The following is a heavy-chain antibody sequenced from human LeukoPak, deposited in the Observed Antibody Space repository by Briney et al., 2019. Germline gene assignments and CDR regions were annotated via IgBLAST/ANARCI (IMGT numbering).Heavy chain of an antibody. D-gene: IGHD2-15*01. CDR1: GFTFSTYW. CDR3: ARDQGYCSGGSCYPGHYYGMDV. Sequence: GGSLRLSCAASGFTFSTYWMSWVRQAPGKGLEWVANIKQDGSEKYYVDSVKGRFTISRDNAKNSLYLQMNSLRAEDTAVYYCARDQGYCSGGSCYPGHYYGMDVWGQGTTVTVSS. CDR2: IKQDGSEK. J-gene: IGHJ6*02. V-gene: IGHV3-7*01.